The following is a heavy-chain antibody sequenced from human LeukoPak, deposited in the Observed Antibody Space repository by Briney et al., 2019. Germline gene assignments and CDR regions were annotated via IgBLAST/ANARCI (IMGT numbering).Heavy chain of an antibody. D-gene: IGHD6-19*01. J-gene: IGHJ6*02. CDR2: IKQDGSEK. CDR1: GFTFSSYW. Sequence: GGSLRLSCAASGFTFSSYWMSWVRQAPGKGLEWVANIKQDGSEKYYVDSVKGRFTISRDNAKNSLYLQMNSLRAEDTAVYYCATYSSGWKGSYYYYYGMDVWGQGTTVTVSS. CDR3: ATYSSGWKGSYYYYYGMDV. V-gene: IGHV3-7*03.